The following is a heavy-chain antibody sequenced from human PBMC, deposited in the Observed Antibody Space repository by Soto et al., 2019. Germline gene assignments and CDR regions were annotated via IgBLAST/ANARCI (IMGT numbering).Heavy chain of an antibody. CDR1: GGTFSSYA. D-gene: IGHD6-19*01. Sequence: SVKVSCKASGGTFSSYAISWVRQAPGQGLEWMGGIIPIFGTANYAQKFQGRVTITADESTSTAYMELSSLRSEDTAVYYCARDRTPYSSGWYRLMDVWGQGATVTVSS. CDR2: IIPIFGTA. J-gene: IGHJ6*02. V-gene: IGHV1-69*13. CDR3: ARDRTPYSSGWYRLMDV.